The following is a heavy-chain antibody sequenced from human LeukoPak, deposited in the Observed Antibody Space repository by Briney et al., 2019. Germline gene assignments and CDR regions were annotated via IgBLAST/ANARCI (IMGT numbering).Heavy chain of an antibody. Sequence: GGSLRLSCAASGFTFSSYWMSWVRQAPGKGLEWVANIKQDGSEKYYVDSVKGRFTISRDNAKNSLYLQMNSLRAEDTAVYYCARPIEGDYGYYGMDVWGQGTTVTVSS. CDR1: GFTFSSYW. V-gene: IGHV3-7*01. CDR2: IKQDGSEK. CDR3: ARPIEGDYGYYGMDV. D-gene: IGHD5-24*01. J-gene: IGHJ6*02.